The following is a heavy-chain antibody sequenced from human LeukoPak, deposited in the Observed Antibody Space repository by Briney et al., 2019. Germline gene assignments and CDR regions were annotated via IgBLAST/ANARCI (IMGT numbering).Heavy chain of an antibody. CDR1: GGSFSGYY. Sequence: SETLSLTCAVYGGSFSGYYWSWIRQPPGKGLEWIGEINHSGSTYYNPSLKSRVTISVDTSKNQFSLKLSSVTAADTAVYYCARIHTNVLRFLEWLPNRGYYYYYMDVWGKGTTVTVSS. J-gene: IGHJ6*03. CDR2: INHSGST. V-gene: IGHV4-34*01. D-gene: IGHD3-3*01. CDR3: ARIHTNVLRFLEWLPNRGYYYYYMDV.